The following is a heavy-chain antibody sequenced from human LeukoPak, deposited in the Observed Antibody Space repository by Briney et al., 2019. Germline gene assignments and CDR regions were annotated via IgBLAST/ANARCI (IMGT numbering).Heavy chain of an antibody. CDR1: GGTFSSYA. Sequence: SVEVSCKASGGTFSSYAISWVRQAPGQGLEWMGGIIPIFGTANYAQKFQGRVTITTDESTSTAYMELSSLRSEDTAVYYCARDLHGSGSWDMDVWGKGTTVTVSS. CDR2: IIPIFGTA. CDR3: ARDLHGSGSWDMDV. D-gene: IGHD3-10*01. V-gene: IGHV1-69*05. J-gene: IGHJ6*03.